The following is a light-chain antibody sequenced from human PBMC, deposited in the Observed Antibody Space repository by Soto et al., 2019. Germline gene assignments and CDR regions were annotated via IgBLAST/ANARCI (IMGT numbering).Light chain of an antibody. CDR1: SSNIGSDYH. V-gene: IGLV1-40*01. Sequence: QSALTQPPSVSGAPGQRVTISCTGSSSNIGSDYHVHWYRQFPGTVPKLLIYGDNNRPSGVPDRFSGSKSGTSASLAIAGLQAEDEADYYCQSYDSTLHVVFGGGTKLTVL. CDR2: GDN. CDR3: QSYDSTLHVV. J-gene: IGLJ2*01.